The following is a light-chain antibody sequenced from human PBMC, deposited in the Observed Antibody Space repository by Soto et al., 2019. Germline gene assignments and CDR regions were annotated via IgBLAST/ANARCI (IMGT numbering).Light chain of an antibody. Sequence: IVLTHSPDTLSLSPGERATLSCRASLTVTNNYLAWYQQKAGQAPRLVIYDASTRATGIPDRFSGSGSGTDFTLTNSRLEPEDFAVYYCQQYGSSLLTFGPGTKVDIK. CDR3: QQYGSSLLT. CDR1: LTVTNNY. CDR2: DAS. V-gene: IGKV3-20*01. J-gene: IGKJ3*01.